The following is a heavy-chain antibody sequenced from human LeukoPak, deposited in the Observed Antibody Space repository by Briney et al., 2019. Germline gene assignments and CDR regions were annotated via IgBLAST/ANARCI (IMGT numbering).Heavy chain of an antibody. D-gene: IGHD1-26*01. Sequence: ASVKVSCKASGYTFTNYDINWVRQATGQGLEWLGWMNPNSGDTGYAQKFQGRVTMTRGTSISTAYMELTSLTSDDTAIFYCARTGMGGNVWIDSWGQGTLVTVSS. CDR2: MNPNSGDT. J-gene: IGHJ5*01. CDR1: GYTFTNYD. V-gene: IGHV1-8*01. CDR3: ARTGMGGNVWIDS.